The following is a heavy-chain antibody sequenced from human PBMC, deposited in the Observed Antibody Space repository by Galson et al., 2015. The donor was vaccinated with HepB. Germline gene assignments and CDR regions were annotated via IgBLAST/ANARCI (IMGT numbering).Heavy chain of an antibody. CDR3: VRENWGTYYFDY. Sequence: SLRLSCAASGFTFSSHWMHWVRQAPGKGLVWVSRINSDGGTTTYADSVKGRFTISRDNAKKTLYLQMNSLRVEDTAVYYCVRENWGTYYFDYWGPGTLATVSS. CDR2: INSDGGTT. CDR1: GFTFSSHW. V-gene: IGHV3-74*01. D-gene: IGHD7-27*01. J-gene: IGHJ4*02.